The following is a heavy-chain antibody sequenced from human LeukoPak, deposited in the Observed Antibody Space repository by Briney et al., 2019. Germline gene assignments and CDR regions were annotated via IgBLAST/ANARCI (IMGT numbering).Heavy chain of an antibody. Sequence: TLSXTCXVSGGSISSSSYYWGWIRQPPGKGLEWIGSIYYSGSTYYNPSLKSRVTISVYTSKNQFSLKLSSVTAADTAVYYCARLVAGGWYYFDYWGQGTLVTVSS. V-gene: IGHV4-39*01. CDR2: IYYSGST. J-gene: IGHJ4*02. CDR3: ARLVAGGWYYFDY. CDR1: GGSISSSSYY. D-gene: IGHD6-19*01.